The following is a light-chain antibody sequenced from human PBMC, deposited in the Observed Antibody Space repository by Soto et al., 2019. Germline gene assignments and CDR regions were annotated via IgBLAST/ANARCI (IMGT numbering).Light chain of an antibody. J-gene: IGKJ4*01. CDR1: QRVSNN. CDR2: HAS. CDR3: QQYNKWPLT. V-gene: IGKV3-15*01. Sequence: EIVMTQSPASLSVSPGERATLSCRASQRVSNNLAWYQQKPGQAPRLLIYHASTRATDIPARFSGSGSGTEFTLTISSLQSEDFAVYYCQQYNKWPLTFGGGTKVEIK.